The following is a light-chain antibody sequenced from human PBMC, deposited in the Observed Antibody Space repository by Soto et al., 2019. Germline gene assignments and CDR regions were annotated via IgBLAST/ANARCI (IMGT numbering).Light chain of an antibody. CDR1: SSNIGAGYD. Sequence: QSVLTQPPSVSGAPGQRVTISCTGSSSNIGAGYDVHWYQQLPGTAPKLLIYGNSNRPSGVPDRFSGSKSGTSASLAITGLQAEDEADYYCQSYDSSPLWVFGGGTKLTV. CDR2: GNS. CDR3: QSYDSSPLWV. J-gene: IGLJ3*02. V-gene: IGLV1-40*01.